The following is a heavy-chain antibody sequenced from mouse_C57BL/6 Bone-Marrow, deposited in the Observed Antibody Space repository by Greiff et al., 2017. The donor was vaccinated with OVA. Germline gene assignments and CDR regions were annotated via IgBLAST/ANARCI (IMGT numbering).Heavy chain of an antibody. D-gene: IGHD1-1*01. CDR3: TRDYGSSYYALDD. CDR1: GYTFTDYE. J-gene: IGHJ4*01. Sequence: QVQLKESGAELVRPGASVTLSCKASGYTFTDYEMHWVKQTPVHGLEWIGAIDPETGGTAYNQKFKGKALLTADQSSSTAYMELRSLTSEDSAVDYCTRDYGSSYYALDDWGQGTSVTVSS. CDR2: IDPETGGT. V-gene: IGHV1-15*01.